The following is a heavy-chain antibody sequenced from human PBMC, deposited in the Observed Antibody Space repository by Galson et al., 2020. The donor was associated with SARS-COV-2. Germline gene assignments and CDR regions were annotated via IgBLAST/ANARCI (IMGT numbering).Heavy chain of an antibody. CDR1: GGSIGSYY. CDR2: IYISGNT. CDR3: ARGFNHDILTGFHY. D-gene: IGHD3-9*01. V-gene: IGHV4-4*07. J-gene: IGHJ4*02. Sequence: SETLSLTCTVSGGSIGSYYWTWIRQSAGKGLEWIGHIYISGNTHYNPSLKSRVTLSVDSSKNQLSLRLTSVTAADTAVYYCARGFNHDILTGFHYWGQGALVTVSS.